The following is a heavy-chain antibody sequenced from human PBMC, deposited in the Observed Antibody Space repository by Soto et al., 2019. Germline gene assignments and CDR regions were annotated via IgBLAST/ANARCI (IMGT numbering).Heavy chain of an antibody. CDR2: ISAYNGNT. V-gene: IGHV1-18*01. D-gene: IGHD6-13*01. CDR1: GYTFSSYV. Sequence: ASVKVSCKASGYTFSSYVISWVRHAPGQGLEWMGWISAYNGNTNYAQKLQGRVTMTTDTSTSTAYMEVRSLRSDDTAVYYCARSIAAAVDLDYWGQGTLVTVSS. CDR3: ARSIAAAVDLDY. J-gene: IGHJ4*02.